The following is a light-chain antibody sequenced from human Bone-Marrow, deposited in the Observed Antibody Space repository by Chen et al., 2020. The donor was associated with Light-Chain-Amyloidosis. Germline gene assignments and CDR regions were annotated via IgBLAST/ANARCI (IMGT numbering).Light chain of an antibody. CDR3: SSYGGSNNLL. CDR2: EVT. CDR1: SSDVGGYNY. Sequence: QSALTQPPSASGSPGQSVTLSCAGTSSDVGGYNYVSWYQQHPGKAPKLMIYEVTKRPSGVPDRFSGPKSGNTASLTVSGLQAEDEADYYCSSYGGSNNLLFGGGTKVTVL. J-gene: IGLJ2*01. V-gene: IGLV2-8*01.